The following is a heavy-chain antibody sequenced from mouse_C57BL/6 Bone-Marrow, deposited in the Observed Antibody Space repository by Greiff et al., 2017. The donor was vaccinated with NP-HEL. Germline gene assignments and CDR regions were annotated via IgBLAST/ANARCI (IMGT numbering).Heavy chain of an antibody. J-gene: IGHJ2*01. CDR2: IYPGSGNT. V-gene: IGHV1-76*01. CDR1: GYTFTDYY. CDR3: ATDGYYGDY. Sequence: VQLQQSGAELVRPGASVKLSCKASGYTFTDYYINWVKQRPGQGLEWIARIYPGSGNTYYNEKFKGKATLTAEKSSSTAYMQLSSLTSEDSAVYFCATDGYYGDYWGQGTTLTVSS. D-gene: IGHD2-3*01.